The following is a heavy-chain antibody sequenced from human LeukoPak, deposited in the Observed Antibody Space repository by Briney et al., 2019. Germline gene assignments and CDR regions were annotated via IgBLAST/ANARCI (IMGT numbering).Heavy chain of an antibody. CDR2: MNPNSGNT. Sequence: GASVKVSCKASGYTFTSYDINWVRQATGQGLEWMGWMNPNSGNTGYAQKFQGRVTMTRDTSTSTVYMELSSLRSEDTAVYYCARSGLRYCSGGSCSKNWFDPWGQGTLVTVSS. CDR1: GYTFTSYD. CDR3: ARSGLRYCSGGSCSKNWFDP. V-gene: IGHV1-8*01. D-gene: IGHD2-15*01. J-gene: IGHJ5*02.